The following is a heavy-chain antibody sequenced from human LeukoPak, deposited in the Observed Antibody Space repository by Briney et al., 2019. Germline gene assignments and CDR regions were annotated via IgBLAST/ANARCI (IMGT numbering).Heavy chain of an antibody. CDR3: ARDGGSGSFSFDY. CDR1: GGSIDSGGSS. J-gene: IGHJ4*02. Sequence: PSQTLSLTCAVSGGSIDSGGSSWSWIRQPPGKGLEWIGYIYHSGSAYYAPSHKSRVTISVDRSKNQFSLQRNSVTAADTAVYYCARDGGSGSFSFDYWGQGTLVTVSS. V-gene: IGHV4-30-2*01. D-gene: IGHD3-10*01. CDR2: IYHSGSA.